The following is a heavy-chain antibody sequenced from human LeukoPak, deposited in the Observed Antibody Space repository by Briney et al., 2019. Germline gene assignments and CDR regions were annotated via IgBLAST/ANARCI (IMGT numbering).Heavy chain of an antibody. J-gene: IGHJ4*02. D-gene: IGHD6-13*01. CDR2: IYYSGST. V-gene: IGHV4-31*03. CDR3: ARQLAAAGYYLDY. CDR1: GGSISSGGYY. Sequence: PSETLSLTCTVSGGSISSGGYYWSWIRQHPGKGLEWIGYIYYSGSTNSNPSLRGRVTISVDTSNNQFSLKLSSVTAADTAVYYCARQLAAAGYYLDYWGQGTLVTVSS.